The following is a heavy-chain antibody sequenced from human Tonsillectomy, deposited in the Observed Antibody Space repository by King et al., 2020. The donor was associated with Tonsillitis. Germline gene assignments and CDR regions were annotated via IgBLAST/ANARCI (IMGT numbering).Heavy chain of an antibody. CDR3: ARDPFRSGYNYGYFYFYYGMDV. CDR1: GFIFSTYA. Sequence: VQLVESGGGVVQPGKSLRLSCAASGFIFSTYAMHWARQAPGKGLEWVTAISYDGNYEYYADSVKGRFTISRDNSKNTLYLQMNSLRAEDTDVYYCARDPFRSGYNYGYFYFYYGMDVWGQGTTVTVSS. D-gene: IGHD5-18*01. V-gene: IGHV3-30*04. J-gene: IGHJ6*02. CDR2: ISYDGNYE.